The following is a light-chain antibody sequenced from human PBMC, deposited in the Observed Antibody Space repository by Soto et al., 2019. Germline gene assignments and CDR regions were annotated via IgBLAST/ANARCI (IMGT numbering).Light chain of an antibody. CDR2: DVS. Sequence: QSVLTQPRSVSGSPGQSVTISCTGTSSDVGGYNYVSWYQQHPGKAPKLMIYDVSKRPAGVPDRFSGSKSGNTASLTISGLQTEDEADYYCCSYAGRFTYVFGTGTQVTVL. J-gene: IGLJ1*01. CDR1: SSDVGGYNY. CDR3: CSYAGRFTYV. V-gene: IGLV2-11*01.